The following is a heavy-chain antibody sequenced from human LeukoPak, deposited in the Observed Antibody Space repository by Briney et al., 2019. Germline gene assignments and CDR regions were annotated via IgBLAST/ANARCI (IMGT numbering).Heavy chain of an antibody. J-gene: IGHJ4*02. CDR2: IYYSGST. V-gene: IGHV4-31*03. CDR3: ARVRGAPYYGAQY. Sequence: PSETLSLTCTVSGGSISIGGYYWSWIRQHPGKGLEWIGYIYYSGSTYYNPSPKSRVTISVDTSKNQFSLKLSSVTAADTAVYYCARVRGAPYYGAQYWGQGTLVTVSS. D-gene: IGHD2/OR15-2a*01. CDR1: GGSISIGGYY.